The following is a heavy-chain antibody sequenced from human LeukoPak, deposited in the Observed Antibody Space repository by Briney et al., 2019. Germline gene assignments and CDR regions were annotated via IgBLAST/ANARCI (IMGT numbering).Heavy chain of an antibody. Sequence: SETLSLTCSVSGGSINSYYWSWIRQPPGKGLEWIGYIYYSGSTNYNPSLKSRVTISVDTSKNQFSLKLSSVTAADTAVYYCARGVRTMVRGVMVVSAFDIWGQGTMVTVSS. CDR3: ARGVRTMVRGVMVVSAFDI. J-gene: IGHJ3*02. CDR1: GGSINSYY. D-gene: IGHD3-10*01. CDR2: IYYSGST. V-gene: IGHV4-59*01.